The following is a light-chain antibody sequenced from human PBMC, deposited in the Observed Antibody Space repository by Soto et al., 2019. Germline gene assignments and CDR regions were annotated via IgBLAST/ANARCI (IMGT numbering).Light chain of an antibody. CDR1: QSISSW. CDR2: KAS. V-gene: IGKV1-5*03. Sequence: IQMTQYPSTLSASVWDIVTMTCRASQSISSWLAWYQQKPGKAPKLLIYKASSLESGVPSRFSGSGSETEFTLTISSLQPDDFATYYCQQYNSYPWTFGQGTRLEIK. J-gene: IGKJ5*01. CDR3: QQYNSYPWT.